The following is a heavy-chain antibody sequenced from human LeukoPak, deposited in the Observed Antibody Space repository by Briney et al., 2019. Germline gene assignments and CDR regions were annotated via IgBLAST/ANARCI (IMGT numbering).Heavy chain of an antibody. J-gene: IGHJ4*02. V-gene: IGHV3-23*01. CDR3: AKSHYYGSGSIDY. D-gene: IGHD3-10*01. CDR1: GFTFSSYA. CDR2: VSASGDST. Sequence: GGSLRLSCAASGFTFSSYAMNWVRQAPGKGLAWISTVSASGDSTSYADSVKGRFTISRGNSKNALYLQVNSLRADDAALYYCAKSHYYGSGSIDYWGQGTLVTVSS.